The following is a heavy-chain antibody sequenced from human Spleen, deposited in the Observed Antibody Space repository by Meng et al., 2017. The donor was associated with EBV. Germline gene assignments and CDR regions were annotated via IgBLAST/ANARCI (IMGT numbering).Heavy chain of an antibody. CDR3: AKEQDDGDYGRHRIDT. V-gene: IGHV4-34*01. D-gene: IGHD4-17*01. CDR1: GGPFSGYS. J-gene: IGHJ5*02. Sequence: LSLCGAGCLKPSEHRSLTGGLYGGPFSGYSLTWIRQPPGKGLEWIGSVSYIGGTAYNPSLKSRVTISLDKSKKRFSLTVTSVTAADTALYYCAKEQDDGDYGRHRIDTWGQGTLVTVSS. CDR2: VSYIGGT.